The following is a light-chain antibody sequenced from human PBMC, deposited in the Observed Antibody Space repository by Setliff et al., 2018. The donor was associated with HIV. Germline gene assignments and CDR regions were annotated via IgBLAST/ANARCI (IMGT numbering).Light chain of an antibody. CDR2: DVT. V-gene: IGLV2-14*03. CDR3: SSYTSSSTFV. Sequence: QSALTQPASVSGSPGQSITISCTGTSSDVGGYNYVSWYQQFPGKAPKVIIYDVTKRPSGVSNRFSGSKSGNTASLTISGLQAEDESNFYCSSYTSSSTFVFGGGTQLTVL. J-gene: IGLJ2*01. CDR1: SSDVGGYNY.